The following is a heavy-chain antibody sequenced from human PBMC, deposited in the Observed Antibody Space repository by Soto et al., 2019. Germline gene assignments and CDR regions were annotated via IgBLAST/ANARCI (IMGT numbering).Heavy chain of an antibody. J-gene: IGHJ4*02. Sequence: QVQLQESGPGLVKPSQTLSLTCTVSGCSISSGVYYWSWIRQHPVKVLEWIGYIYYSGSTYYNPSLKSRVTISVDTSKNQFSLKLSSVTAADTAVYYCARGRSSTSPYPIGYWGQGTLVTVSS. D-gene: IGHD2-2*01. CDR3: ARGRSSTSPYPIGY. CDR2: IYYSGST. CDR1: GCSISSGVYY. V-gene: IGHV4-31*03.